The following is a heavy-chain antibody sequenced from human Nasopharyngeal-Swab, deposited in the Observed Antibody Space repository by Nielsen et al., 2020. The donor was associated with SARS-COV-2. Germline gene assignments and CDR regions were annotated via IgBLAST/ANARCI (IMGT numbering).Heavy chain of an antibody. V-gene: IGHV4-34*01. CDR2: INLGGST. CDR3: ASGRPSYDYVWGSYRSLPFDY. Sequence: SETLSLTCAVYDGSLSGYYWSWIRQPPGKGLEWIGEINLGGSTFYNPSLKSRVTISVDTSKNQFSLKVSSVTAADTAVYYCASGRPSYDYVWGSYRSLPFDYWGQGTLVTVSS. J-gene: IGHJ4*02. CDR1: DGSLSGYY. D-gene: IGHD3-16*02.